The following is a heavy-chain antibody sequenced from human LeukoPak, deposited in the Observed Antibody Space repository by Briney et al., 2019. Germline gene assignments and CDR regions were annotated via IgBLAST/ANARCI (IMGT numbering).Heavy chain of an antibody. J-gene: IGHJ4*02. V-gene: IGHV3-23*01. Sequence: GGSLRLSCAASGFTFSSYAMSWVRQAPGKGLEWVSAISGSGGSTYYADSVKGRFTISRDNSKNTLYLQMNSLRAEDTAVYYCAKDRGYCSSSSCYASDYWGQGTLGTVSS. D-gene: IGHD2-2*01. CDR3: AKDRGYCSSSSCYASDY. CDR1: GFTFSSYA. CDR2: ISGSGGST.